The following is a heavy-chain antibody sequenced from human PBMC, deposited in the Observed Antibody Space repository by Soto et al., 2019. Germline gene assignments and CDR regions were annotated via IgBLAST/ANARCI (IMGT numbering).Heavy chain of an antibody. V-gene: IGHV4-34*01. CDR3: ARDRAQPYYDYVWGSYREDYFDY. Sequence: PSETLSLTCAVYGGSFSGYYWSWIRQPPGKGLEWIGEINHSGSTNYNPSLKSRVTISVDTSKNQFSLKLSSVTAADTVVYYCARDRAQPYYDYVWGSYREDYFDYWGQGTLVTVSS. D-gene: IGHD3-16*02. CDR2: INHSGST. CDR1: GGSFSGYY. J-gene: IGHJ4*02.